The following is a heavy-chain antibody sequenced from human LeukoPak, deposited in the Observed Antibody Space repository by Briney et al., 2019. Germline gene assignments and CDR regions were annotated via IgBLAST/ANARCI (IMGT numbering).Heavy chain of an antibody. V-gene: IGHV4-39*01. CDR3: ARHKSPLPLH. J-gene: IGHJ4*02. CDR2: IDNSGSN. D-gene: IGHD3-10*01. CDR1: GGSMSSSNYY. Sequence: SETLSLTCTVSGGSMSSSNYYWGWIRQPPGKGLEWIGSIDNSGSNNYNPSLKSRVTISVDTSKNQFSLKLSPMTAADTAVYYCARHKSPLPLHWGQGTLVTVSS.